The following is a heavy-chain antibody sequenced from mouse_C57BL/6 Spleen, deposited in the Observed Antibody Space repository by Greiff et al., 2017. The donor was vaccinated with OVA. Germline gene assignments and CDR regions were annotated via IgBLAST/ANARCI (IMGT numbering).Heavy chain of an antibody. CDR1: GYTFTSYW. V-gene: IGHV1-5*01. CDR3: TRSDGYYDYYAMDY. Sequence: EVQLQQSGTVLARPGASVKMSCKTSGYTFTSYWMHWVKQRPGQGLEWIGAIYPGNSDTSYNQKFKGKAKLTAVTSASTAYMELSSLTNEDSAVYYCTRSDGYYDYYAMDYWGQGTSVTVS. CDR2: IYPGNSDT. D-gene: IGHD2-3*01. J-gene: IGHJ4*01.